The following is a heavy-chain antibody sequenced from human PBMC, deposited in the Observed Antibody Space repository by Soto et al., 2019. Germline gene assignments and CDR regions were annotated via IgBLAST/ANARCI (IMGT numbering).Heavy chain of an antibody. Sequence: GGSLRLSCAASGFTFSSYGMHWVRQAPGKGLEWVAVIWYDGSNKYYADSVKGRFTISRDNSKNTLYLQMNSLRAEDTAVYYCARDRSKVGRIAVAGTWGTSDYYYGMDVWGQGTTVTVSS. CDR3: ARDRSKVGRIAVAGTWGTSDYYYGMDV. CDR2: IWYDGSNK. CDR1: GFTFSSYG. J-gene: IGHJ6*02. V-gene: IGHV3-33*01. D-gene: IGHD6-19*01.